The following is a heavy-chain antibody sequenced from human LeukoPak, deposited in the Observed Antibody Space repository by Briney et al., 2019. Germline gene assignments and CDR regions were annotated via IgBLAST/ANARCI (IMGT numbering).Heavy chain of an antibody. V-gene: IGHV3-21*01. J-gene: IGHJ5*02. CDR2: ISSSSSYI. D-gene: IGHD3-9*01. CDR1: GFTFSSYS. CDR3: ARGYYDILTGYHLGYNWFDP. Sequence: SGGSLRLSCAASGFTFSSYSMNWVRQAPGKGLEWVSSISSSSSYIYYADSVKGRFTISRDNAKNSLYLQMNSLRAEDTAVYYCARGYYDILTGYHLGYNWFDPWGQGTLVTVSS.